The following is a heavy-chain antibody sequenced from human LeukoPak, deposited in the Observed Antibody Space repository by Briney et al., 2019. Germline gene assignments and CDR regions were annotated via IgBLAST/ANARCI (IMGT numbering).Heavy chain of an antibody. CDR1: GYTFTSYG. CDR2: ISAYNGNT. J-gene: IGHJ5*02. Sequence: SVKVSCKASGYTFTSYGISWVRQAPGQGLEWMGWISAYNGNTNYAQKLQGRVTMTTDTSTSTAYMELRSLRSDDTAAYYCARVRKPINNWFDPWGQGTLVTVSS. CDR3: ARVRKPINNWFDP. V-gene: IGHV1-18*01.